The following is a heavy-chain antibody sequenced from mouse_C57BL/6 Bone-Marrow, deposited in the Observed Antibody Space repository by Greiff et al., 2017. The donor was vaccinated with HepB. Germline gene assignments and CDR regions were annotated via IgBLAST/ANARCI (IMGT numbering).Heavy chain of an antibody. Sequence: QVQLQQPGAELVKPGASVKLSCKASGYTFTSYWMQWVKQRPGQGLEWIGEIDPSDSYTNYNQKFKGKATLTVDTSSSTAYMQRSSLTSEDSAVYYCAREGLLRWYFDVWGTGTTVTVSS. CDR2: IDPSDSYT. D-gene: IGHD1-1*01. V-gene: IGHV1-50*01. CDR3: AREGLLRWYFDV. CDR1: GYTFTSYW. J-gene: IGHJ1*03.